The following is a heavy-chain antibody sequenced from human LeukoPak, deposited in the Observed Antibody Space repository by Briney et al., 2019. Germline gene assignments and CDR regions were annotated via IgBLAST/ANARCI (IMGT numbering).Heavy chain of an antibody. CDR1: GYTFTNNY. D-gene: IGHD3-3*01. J-gene: IGHJ6*04. CDR2: INPSDGGT. Sequence: WASVKVSCKASGYTFTNNYMHWVRQAPGQGLEWMGIINPSDGGTNYAQKFQGRVTLTRDMSTSTVYMELSSLRSEDTAVYYCARDRGITVFGVVMDVWGKGTTVTVSS. V-gene: IGHV1-46*01. CDR3: ARDRGITVFGVVMDV.